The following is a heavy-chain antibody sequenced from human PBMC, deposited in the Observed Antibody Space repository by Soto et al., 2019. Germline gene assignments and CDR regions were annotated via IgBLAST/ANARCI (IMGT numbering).Heavy chain of an antibody. CDR2: ISGIGGST. J-gene: IGHJ4*02. V-gene: IGHV3-23*01. D-gene: IGHD6-13*01. CDR1: GFTFTDYA. CDR3: ARGSSGYISSWYYFDY. Sequence: GGSLRLSCAASGFTFTDYAFSWVRQAPGKGLEWVATISGIGGSTYLADSVKGRLSISRDNSKNTVSLLMNSLRAEDTAVYFCARGSSGYISSWYYFDYWGRGTLVTV.